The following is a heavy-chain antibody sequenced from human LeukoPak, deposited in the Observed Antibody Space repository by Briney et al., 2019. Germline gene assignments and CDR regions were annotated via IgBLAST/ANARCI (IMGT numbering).Heavy chain of an antibody. Sequence: SVKVSCKTSGGTFSSYDISWVRQAPGQGLEWMGGIIPIFGTTNYAQKFQGRVTITADESTSTAYMELSSLRSEDTAVYYCARGVRNSGSYYIDYWGQGTQVTVSS. D-gene: IGHD1-26*01. CDR1: GGTFSSYD. V-gene: IGHV1-69*13. J-gene: IGHJ4*02. CDR2: IIPIFGTT. CDR3: ARGVRNSGSYYIDY.